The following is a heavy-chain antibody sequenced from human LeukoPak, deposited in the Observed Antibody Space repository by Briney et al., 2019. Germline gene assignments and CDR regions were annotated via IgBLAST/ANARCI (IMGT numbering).Heavy chain of an antibody. D-gene: IGHD4-11*01. CDR1: GFSVITDY. Sequence: GGSLRLSCAASGFSVITDYMTWVRQAPGKGLEWVSAISGSGGSTYYADSVKGRFTISRDNSKNTLYLQMNSLRAEDTAVYYCAKVYRAYSRPGSFDYWGQGTLVTVSS. CDR3: AKVYRAYSRPGSFDY. V-gene: IGHV3-23*01. J-gene: IGHJ4*02. CDR2: ISGSGGST.